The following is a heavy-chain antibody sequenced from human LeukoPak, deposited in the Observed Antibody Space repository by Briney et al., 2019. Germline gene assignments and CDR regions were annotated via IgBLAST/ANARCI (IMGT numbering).Heavy chain of an antibody. Sequence: TSETLSLTCTVSGGSIXXXXXXWSWIRQHPXXXLEWIGYIYYSGSAXXXPSLKSRVTISVDTSKNQFPLKLTSVIAADTAVYYCARYGDTRFDPWGQGTLVTVSS. CDR2: IYYSGSA. V-gene: IGHV4-61*01. D-gene: IGHD4-17*01. CDR1: GGSIXXXXXX. J-gene: IGHJ5*02. CDR3: ARYGDTRFDP.